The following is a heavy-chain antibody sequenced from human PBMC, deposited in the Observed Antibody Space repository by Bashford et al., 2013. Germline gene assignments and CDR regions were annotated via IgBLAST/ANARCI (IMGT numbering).Heavy chain of an antibody. V-gene: IGHV4-31*02. D-gene: IGHD1-26*01. J-gene: IGHJ5*02. CDR1: GGSISGGGYY. CDR2: ISYSGNA. Sequence: SETLSLTCTVSGGSISGGGYYWSWIRQPPGKGLEWIGYISYSGNAYYSSSVESRVSISEDTSKNHFSLKLTSVTAADTAIYYCARGLSGRLGNWFDPWGQGTLVTVSS. CDR3: ARGLSGRLGNWFDP.